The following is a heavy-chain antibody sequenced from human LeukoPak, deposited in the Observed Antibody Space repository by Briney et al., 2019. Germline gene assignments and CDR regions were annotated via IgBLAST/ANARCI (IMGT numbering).Heavy chain of an antibody. J-gene: IGHJ5*02. Sequence: PGRSLRLSCAASGFTFSSYGMHWVRQAPGKGLEWVAVISYDGSNKYYADSVKGRFTISRDNSKNTLYLQMNSLRAEDTAVYYCAKDGSYRYYDFWSGYYTEWFDPWGQGTLVTVSS. CDR2: ISYDGSNK. CDR1: GFTFSSYG. V-gene: IGHV3-30*18. CDR3: AKDGSYRYYDFWSGYYTEWFDP. D-gene: IGHD3-3*01.